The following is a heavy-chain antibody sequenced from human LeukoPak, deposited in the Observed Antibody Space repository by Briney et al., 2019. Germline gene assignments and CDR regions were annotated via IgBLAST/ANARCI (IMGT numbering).Heavy chain of an antibody. CDR2: ISGRRDRT. V-gene: IGHV3-23*01. CDR1: AFTSSSYG. Sequence: PRRSLRLSWARAAFTSSSYGMHCVRQAQGEWMEWDSTISGRRDRTSYADSVTDRFTISRDNSKNTLYLQMNSLRTEDTAVYYCAKDPNFYYCMDVWGKGTTVTISS. CDR3: AKDPNFYYCMDV. J-gene: IGHJ6*03.